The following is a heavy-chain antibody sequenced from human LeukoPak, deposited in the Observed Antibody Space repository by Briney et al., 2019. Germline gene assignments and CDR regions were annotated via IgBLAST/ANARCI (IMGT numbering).Heavy chain of an antibody. CDR2: INPNSGGT. CDR3: AGAANNYYDSSGYYYPDFDY. V-gene: IGHV1-2*02. CDR1: GYTFTGYY. J-gene: IGHJ4*02. Sequence: ASVKVSCKASGYTFTGYYMHWVRQAPGQGLEWMGWINPNSGGTNYAQKFQGRVTMTRDTSISTAYMELSRLRSDDTAVYYCAGAANNYYDSSGYYYPDFDYWGQGTLVTVSS. D-gene: IGHD3-22*01.